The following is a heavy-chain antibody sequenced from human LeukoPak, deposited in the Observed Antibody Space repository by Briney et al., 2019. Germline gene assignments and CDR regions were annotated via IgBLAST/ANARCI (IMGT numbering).Heavy chain of an antibody. CDR2: IYYSGST. J-gene: IGHJ3*02. CDR3: ARSSYYYGTDAYDI. Sequence: PSETLSLTCTVSGDSISSYYWSWIRQPPGKGLEWIGYIYYSGSTNYNPSLKSRVTISLDTSKNQFSLKLSSVTAADTAVYYCARSSYYYGTDAYDIWGQGTMVTVSS. CDR1: GDSISSYY. V-gene: IGHV4-59*01. D-gene: IGHD3-10*01.